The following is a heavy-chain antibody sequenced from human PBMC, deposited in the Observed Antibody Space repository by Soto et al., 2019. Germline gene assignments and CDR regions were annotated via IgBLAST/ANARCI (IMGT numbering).Heavy chain of an antibody. J-gene: IGHJ4*02. CDR2: ISAYNGNT. CDR1: GYTFTSYG. V-gene: IGHV1-18*01. D-gene: IGHD5-12*01. CDR3: ARDGRVATSSALFY. Sequence: QVQLVQSGAEVKKPGASVKVSCKASGYTFTSYGISWVRQAPGQGLEGMGWISAYNGNTNYAQKLQGRVTMTTDTSTSTAYMDLRSLRSDETAVYYWARDGRVATSSALFYWGQGTLVTVSS.